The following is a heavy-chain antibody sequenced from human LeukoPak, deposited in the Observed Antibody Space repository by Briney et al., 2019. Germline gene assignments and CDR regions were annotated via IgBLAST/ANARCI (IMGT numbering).Heavy chain of an antibody. V-gene: IGHV1-18*01. D-gene: IGHD6-19*01. CDR3: AGGLQENLAWLTAFSAFDI. CDR2: VSAYNGNT. J-gene: IGHJ3*02. Sequence: GASVKVSCKTSGYTFTSYGISWVRQAPGQGLEGMGWVSAYNGNTNYAQKVQGRVTMTTDTSTSTAYMELRSLRSDDTAVYYCAGGLQENLAWLTAFSAFDIWGQGTMVTVSS. CDR1: GYTFTSYG.